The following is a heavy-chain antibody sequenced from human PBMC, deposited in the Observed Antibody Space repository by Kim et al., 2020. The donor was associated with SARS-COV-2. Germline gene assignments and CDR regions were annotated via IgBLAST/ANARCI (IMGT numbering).Heavy chain of an antibody. CDR2: IYYSGST. V-gene: IGHV4-31*03. D-gene: IGHD3-22*01. Sequence: SETLSLTCTVSGGSISSGGYYWSWIRQHPGKGLEWIGYIYYSGSTYYNPSLKSRVTISVDTSKNQFSLKLSSVTAADTAVYDCARARITMIVVVNAFDIWGQGTMVTVSS. J-gene: IGHJ3*02. CDR1: GGSISSGGYY. CDR3: ARARITMIVVVNAFDI.